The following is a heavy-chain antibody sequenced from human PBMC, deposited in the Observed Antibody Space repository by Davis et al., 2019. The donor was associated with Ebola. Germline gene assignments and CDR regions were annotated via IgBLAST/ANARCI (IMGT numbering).Heavy chain of an antibody. V-gene: IGHV1-69*04. CDR1: GGTFSSYA. Sequence: AASVKVSCKASGGTFSSYAISWVRQAPGQGLEWMGRIIPILGIANYAQKFQGRVTITADKSTSTAYMELSSLRSEDTAAYYCARDDGGNSYYYYGMDVWGQGTTVTVSS. CDR2: IIPILGIA. J-gene: IGHJ6*02. D-gene: IGHD4-23*01. CDR3: ARDDGGNSYYYYGMDV.